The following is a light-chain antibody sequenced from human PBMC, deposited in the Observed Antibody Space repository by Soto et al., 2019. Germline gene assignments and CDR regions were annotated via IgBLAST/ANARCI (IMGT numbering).Light chain of an antibody. V-gene: IGKV3-20*01. CDR1: QSISGSY. J-gene: IGKJ4*01. CDR2: AAS. Sequence: IVMTQSPATLSVSPWQRFTLSFSSSQSISGSYLAWYQQKRGQAPRLLVYAASTRATGIPDRFSGSASGTVFTLTITRLEPEDFAVYYCQQYGTLPLTFGGGTK. CDR3: QQYGTLPLT.